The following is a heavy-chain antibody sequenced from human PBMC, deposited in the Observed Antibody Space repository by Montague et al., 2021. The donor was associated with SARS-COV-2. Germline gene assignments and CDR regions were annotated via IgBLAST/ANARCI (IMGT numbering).Heavy chain of an antibody. CDR1: GFSLSTSGMC. D-gene: IGHD6-13*01. V-gene: IGHV4-39*01. CDR3: AGQRASSPFDH. CDR2: IYYTEST. Sequence: LVKPTQTLTLTCTFSGFSLSTSGMCVSWIRQPPGKGLEWIGSIYYTESTFYNPSLKSRVTISVDTSQNQFSLKLSSVTAADTAMYYCAGQRASSPFDHWGQGTLVTVSS. J-gene: IGHJ4*02.